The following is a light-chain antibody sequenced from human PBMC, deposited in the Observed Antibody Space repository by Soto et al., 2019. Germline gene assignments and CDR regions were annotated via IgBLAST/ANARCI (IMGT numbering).Light chain of an antibody. CDR3: QQYNSYPLT. Sequence: DLQMSQSHSTLSESVGDIGSITCLASQSISSWLAWYQQKPGKAPKLLIYDASSLESGVPSRFSGSGSGTEFTLTISSLQPDAFANYYCQQYNSYPLTFGGGTKVDIK. CDR1: QSISSW. V-gene: IGKV1-5*01. CDR2: DAS. J-gene: IGKJ4*01.